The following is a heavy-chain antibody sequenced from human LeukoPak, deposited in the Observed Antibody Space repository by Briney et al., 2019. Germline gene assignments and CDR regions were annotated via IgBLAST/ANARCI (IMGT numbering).Heavy chain of an antibody. CDR1: GYTFTSYG. V-gene: IGHV1-18*01. Sequence: GASVKVSCKASGYTFTSYGISWVRQAPGQGLEWMGWISAYNGNTNYAQKLQGRVTMTTDTSTSTAYMELRSLRSDDTAVYYCAREPAYYYDSSGYYSSWGQGTLVTVSS. CDR2: ISAYNGNT. J-gene: IGHJ5*02. D-gene: IGHD3-22*01. CDR3: AREPAYYYDSSGYYSS.